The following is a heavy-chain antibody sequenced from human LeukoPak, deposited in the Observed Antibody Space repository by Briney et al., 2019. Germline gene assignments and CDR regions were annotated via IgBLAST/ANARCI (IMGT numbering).Heavy chain of an antibody. J-gene: IGHJ6*02. CDR2: IYTSGST. Sequence: SETLSLTCTASGGSISSYYWSWIRQPAGKGLEWIGRIYTSGSTNYNPSLKSRVSMSVDTSKNQFSLKLSSVTAADTAVYYCARGDTAMVKGWHGMDVWGQGTTVTVSS. D-gene: IGHD5-18*01. V-gene: IGHV4-4*07. CDR1: GGSISSYY. CDR3: ARGDTAMVKGWHGMDV.